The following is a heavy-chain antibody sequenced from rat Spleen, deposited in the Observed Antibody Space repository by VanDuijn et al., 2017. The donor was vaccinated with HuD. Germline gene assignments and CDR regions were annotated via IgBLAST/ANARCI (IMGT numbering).Heavy chain of an antibody. V-gene: IGHV5-25*01. J-gene: IGHJ2*01. CDR3: TTQWELYH. D-gene: IGHD5-1*01. Sequence: EVQLVESGGGLVQPGRSLKLSCEASGFTFSNYDMAWVRQAPTKGLEWIASISTGGGNTYYRDSVKGRFTISRDNAKSTLYLQMNSLRSEDTATYYCTTQWELYHWGQGVMVTVSS. CDR2: ISTGGGNT. CDR1: GFTFSNYD.